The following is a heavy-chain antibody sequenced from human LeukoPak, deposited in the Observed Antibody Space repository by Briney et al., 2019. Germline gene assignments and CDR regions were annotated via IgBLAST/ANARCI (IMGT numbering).Heavy chain of an antibody. Sequence: ASVKVSCKVSGYTLTELSMHWVRQAPGKGLEWMGGFDPEDGETIYAQKFQGRVTMTEDTSTDTAYMGLSSLRSEDTAVYYCATNLLWFGESSSDYWGQGTLVTVSS. CDR3: ATNLLWFGESSSDY. J-gene: IGHJ4*02. CDR2: FDPEDGET. CDR1: GYTLTELS. V-gene: IGHV1-24*01. D-gene: IGHD3-10*01.